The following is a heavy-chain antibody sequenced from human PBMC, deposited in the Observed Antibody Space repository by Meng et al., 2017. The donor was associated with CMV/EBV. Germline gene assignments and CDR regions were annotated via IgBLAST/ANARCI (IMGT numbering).Heavy chain of an antibody. D-gene: IGHD3-3*01. Sequence: SVKVSCKASRGTFSSYAISWVRQAPGQGLEWMGGIIPILGIANYAQKFQGRVTITADKSTSTAYMELSSLRSEDTAVYYCARPKYDFWSGYYYYYGMDVWGQGTTVTVSS. CDR3: ARPKYDFWSGYYYYYGMDV. CDR1: RGTFSSYA. CDR2: IIPILGIA. J-gene: IGHJ6*02. V-gene: IGHV1-69*10.